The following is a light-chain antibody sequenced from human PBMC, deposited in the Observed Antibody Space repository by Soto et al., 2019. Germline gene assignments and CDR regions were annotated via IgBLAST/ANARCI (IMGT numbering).Light chain of an antibody. CDR1: QSVSSN. CDR3: RQYNNLPRT. J-gene: IGKJ1*01. Sequence: EIVMTQSPATLSVSPGERATLSCRASQSVSSNLAWYQQKPGQAPRLLIYGASTRATGIPARFSGSGSGTEFTLTISSLQSEDFAVYYCRQYNNLPRTFGQGTKVEIK. CDR2: GAS. V-gene: IGKV3-15*01.